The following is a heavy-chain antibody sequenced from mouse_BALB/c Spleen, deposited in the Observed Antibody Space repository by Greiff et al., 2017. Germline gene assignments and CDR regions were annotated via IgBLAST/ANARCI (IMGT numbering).Heavy chain of an antibody. CDR2: ISSGSSTI. V-gene: IGHV5-17*02. CDR3: ERSRGNYQYYFDY. J-gene: IGHJ2*01. CDR1: GFTFSSFG. D-gene: IGHD2-1*01. Sequence: EVKLMESGGGLVQPGGSRKLSCAASGFTFSSFGMHWVRQAPETGLEWVAYISSGSSTIYYADTVKGRFTISRDNPKNTLFLQMTSLRSEDTAMYYCERSRGNYQYYFDYWGQGNTLRVSA.